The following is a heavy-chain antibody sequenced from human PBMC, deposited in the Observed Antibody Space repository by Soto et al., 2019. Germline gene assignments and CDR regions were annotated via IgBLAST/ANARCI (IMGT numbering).Heavy chain of an antibody. CDR3: ARSVRYFDWLPLYYFDY. CDR1: GYTFTSYD. Sequence: ASVKVSCKASGYTFTSYDINWVRQATGQGLEWIGWMNPNSGNTGYAQKFQGRVTMTRNTSISTAYMELSSLRSEDTAVYYCARSVRYFDWLPLYYFDYWGQGTLVTVSS. D-gene: IGHD3-9*01. V-gene: IGHV1-8*01. CDR2: MNPNSGNT. J-gene: IGHJ4*02.